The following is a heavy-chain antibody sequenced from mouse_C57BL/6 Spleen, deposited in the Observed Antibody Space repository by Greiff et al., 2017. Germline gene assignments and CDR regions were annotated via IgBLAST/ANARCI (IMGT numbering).Heavy chain of an antibody. J-gene: IGHJ2*01. CDR1: GYTFTDYE. CDR2: IDPETGGT. Sequence: QVQLQQSGAELVRPGASVTLSCKASGYTFTDYEMHWVKQTPVHGLEWIGAIDPETGGTAYNQKFKGKAILTADKSSSTAYMELRSLTSEDSAVYYCTRILYSSTYFYYRGHGATLSDSS. CDR3: TRILYSSTYFYY. V-gene: IGHV1-15*01. D-gene: IGHD2-5*01.